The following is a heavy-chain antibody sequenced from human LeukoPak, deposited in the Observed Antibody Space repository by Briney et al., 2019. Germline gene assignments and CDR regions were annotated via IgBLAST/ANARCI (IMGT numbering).Heavy chain of an antibody. Sequence: SETLSLTCTVSGGSISSYYWSWIRQPPGKGLEWIGYIYYSGSTNYNPSLKSRVTISVDTSKNQFSLKLSSVTAADTAVYYCARHGLSYYYDGTDAFDIWGQGTMVTVSS. J-gene: IGHJ3*02. V-gene: IGHV4-59*08. CDR3: ARHGLSYYYDGTDAFDI. CDR1: GGSISSYY. CDR2: IYYSGST. D-gene: IGHD3-22*01.